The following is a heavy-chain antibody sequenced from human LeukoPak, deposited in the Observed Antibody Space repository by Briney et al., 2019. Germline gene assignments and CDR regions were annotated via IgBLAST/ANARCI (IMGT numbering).Heavy chain of an antibody. CDR2: IWYDGSNK. Sequence: GESLRLSCAASGFTFSSYGMHWVRQAPGKGLEWVAVIWYDGSNKYYADSVKGRFTISRDNSKNTLYLQMNSLRAEDTAVYYCARDSYSSGWYPDYWGQGTLVTVSS. CDR1: GFTFSSYG. CDR3: ARDSYSSGWYPDY. D-gene: IGHD6-19*01. V-gene: IGHV3-33*01. J-gene: IGHJ4*02.